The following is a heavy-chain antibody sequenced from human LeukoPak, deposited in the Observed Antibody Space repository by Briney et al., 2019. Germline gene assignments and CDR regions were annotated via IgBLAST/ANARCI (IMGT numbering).Heavy chain of an antibody. V-gene: IGHV3-48*03. CDR1: GFTFSSYE. Sequence: PGGSLRLSCAASGFTFSSYEMSWIRQAPGKGLEWVSYISSSGSTIYYADSVKGRFTISRDNAKNSLYLQMNSLRAEDTAVYYCTRALFLTDGCYDYWGQGTLVTV. CDR2: ISSSGSTI. J-gene: IGHJ4*02. CDR3: TRALFLTDGCYDY. D-gene: IGHD3-9*01.